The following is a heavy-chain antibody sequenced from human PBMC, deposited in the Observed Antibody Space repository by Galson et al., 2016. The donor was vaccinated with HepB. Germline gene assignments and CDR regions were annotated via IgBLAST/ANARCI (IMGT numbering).Heavy chain of an antibody. CDR1: GYSFSIYW. CDR3: ARHAAATGIYDY. Sequence: QSGAEVKKHGESLKISCKGSGYSFSIYWIGWVRQMPGKGLEWMGIIYPGDSDTRYSPSFQGQVTISADKAINTAYLQWTSLKASDSAMYYCARHAAATGIYDYWGQGTLVTVSS. V-gene: IGHV5-51*01. CDR2: IYPGDSDT. J-gene: IGHJ4*02. D-gene: IGHD6-13*01.